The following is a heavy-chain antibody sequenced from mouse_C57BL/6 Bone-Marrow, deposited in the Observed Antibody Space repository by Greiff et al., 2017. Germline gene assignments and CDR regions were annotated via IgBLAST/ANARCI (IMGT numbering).Heavy chain of an antibody. Sequence: VKLMESGAELARPGASVKLSCKASGYTFTSYGISWVKQRTGQGLEWLGEISPRSGNTYYNAKFKGKATLTADKTSSTAYMELRSLTSEDSAVYFCAREAITTGGDYWGQGTTLTVSS. D-gene: IGHD1-1*01. CDR2: ISPRSGNT. V-gene: IGHV1-81*01. J-gene: IGHJ2*01. CDR3: AREAITTGGDY. CDR1: GYTFTSYG.